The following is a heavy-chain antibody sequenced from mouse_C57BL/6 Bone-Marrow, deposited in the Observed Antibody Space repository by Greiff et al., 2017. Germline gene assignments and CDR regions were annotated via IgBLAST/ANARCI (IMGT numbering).Heavy chain of an antibody. V-gene: IGHV1-15*01. CDR1: GYTFTDYE. CDR2: IDPETGGT. CDR3: TTGYWYFYV. Sequence: QVQLQQSGAELVRPGASVTLSCKASGYTFTDYEMHWVKQTPVHGLEWIGAIDPETGGTDYNQKFKGKAILTADKSSSTADMARRSLTSADSAVYYCTTGYWYFYVWGTATTGTVSS. J-gene: IGHJ1*03.